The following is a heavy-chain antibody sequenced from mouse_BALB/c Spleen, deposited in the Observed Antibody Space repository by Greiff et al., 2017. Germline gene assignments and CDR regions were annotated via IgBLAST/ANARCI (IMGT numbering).Heavy chain of an antibody. V-gene: IGHV1-7*01. CDR2: INPSTGYT. Sequence: VQLQQSGAELAKPGASVKMSCKASGYTFTSYWMHWVKQRPGQGLEWIGYINPSTGYTEYNQKFKDKATLTADKSSSTAYMQLSSLTSEDSAVYYCAQLTGIDYWGQGTTLTVSS. CDR3: AQLTGIDY. J-gene: IGHJ2*01. CDR1: GYTFTSYW. D-gene: IGHD4-1*01.